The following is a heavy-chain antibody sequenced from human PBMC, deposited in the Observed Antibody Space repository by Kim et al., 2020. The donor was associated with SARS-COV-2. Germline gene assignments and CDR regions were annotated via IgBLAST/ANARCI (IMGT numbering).Heavy chain of an antibody. CDR1: GFTFSSYG. J-gene: IGHJ6*03. Sequence: GGSLRLSCAASGFTFSSYGMHWVRQAPGKGLEWVAVISYDGSNKYYADSVKGRFTISRDNSKNTLYLQMNSLRAEDTAVYYCAKDTSGYSYGWLYYYYYMDVWGKGTTVTVS. CDR3: AKDTSGYSYGWLYYYYYMDV. V-gene: IGHV3-30*18. CDR2: ISYDGSNK. D-gene: IGHD5-18*01.